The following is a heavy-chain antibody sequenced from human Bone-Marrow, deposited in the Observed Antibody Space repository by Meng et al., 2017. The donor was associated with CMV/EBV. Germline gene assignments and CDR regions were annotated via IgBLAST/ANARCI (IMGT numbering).Heavy chain of an antibody. D-gene: IGHD1-26*01. V-gene: IGHV4-61*01. CDR1: GGSVSSGSYY. Sequence: GSLRLSCTVSGGSVSSGSYYWSWIRQPPGKGLEWIGYIYYSGSYNYNPSPKSRVTISVDTSKNQYTLKLSSVTVADTAVYYCAREGYSGSGAWFDPWGQGKLVTVSS. J-gene: IGHJ5*02. CDR3: AREGYSGSGAWFDP. CDR2: IYYSGSY.